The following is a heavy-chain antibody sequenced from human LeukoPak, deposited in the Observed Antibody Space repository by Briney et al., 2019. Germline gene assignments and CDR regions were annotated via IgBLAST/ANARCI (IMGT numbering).Heavy chain of an antibody. Sequence: GESLKISCKASGYLFTGYWIGWVRQMPGEGLEWMGTIYPGDSDTKYSRSFQGQVTISADKSINTAYLQWTSLKASDSAMYYCARRGDRGTFYTLDYWGPGTMVTVSS. CDR1: GYLFTGYW. J-gene: IGHJ4*02. CDR3: ARRGDRGTFYTLDY. CDR2: IYPGDSDT. V-gene: IGHV5-51*01. D-gene: IGHD1-26*01.